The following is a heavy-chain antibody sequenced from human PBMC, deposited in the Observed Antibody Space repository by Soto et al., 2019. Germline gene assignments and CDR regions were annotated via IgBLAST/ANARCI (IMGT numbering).Heavy chain of an antibody. Sequence: GGSLRLSCAASGFTVSSNYMSWVRQAPGKGLEWVSVIYSGGSTYYADSVKGRFTISRDNSKNTLYLQMNSLRAEDTAVYYCARDGRRDGYNLNYWGQGTLVTVSS. J-gene: IGHJ4*02. CDR2: IYSGGST. CDR3: ARDGRRDGYNLNY. CDR1: GFTVSSNY. V-gene: IGHV3-66*01. D-gene: IGHD5-12*01.